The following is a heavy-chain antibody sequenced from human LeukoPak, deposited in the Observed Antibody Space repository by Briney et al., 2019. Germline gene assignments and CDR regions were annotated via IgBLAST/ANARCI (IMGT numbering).Heavy chain of an antibody. Sequence: PSETLSLTCTVSGGSISSGGYYWSWIRQHPGKGLEWIGYIYYSGSTNYNPSLKSRVTISVDTSKNQFSLKLSSVTAADTAVYYCARHSGRLSRDGYNWIDYWGQGTLVTVSS. CDR2: IYYSGST. CDR1: GGSISSGGYY. D-gene: IGHD5-24*01. CDR3: ARHSGRLSRDGYNWIDY. J-gene: IGHJ4*02. V-gene: IGHV4-61*08.